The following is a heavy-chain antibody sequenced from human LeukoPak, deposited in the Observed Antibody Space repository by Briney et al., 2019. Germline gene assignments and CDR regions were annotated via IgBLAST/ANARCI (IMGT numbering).Heavy chain of an antibody. D-gene: IGHD3-22*01. V-gene: IGHV4-34*01. J-gene: IGHJ3*02. CDR3: ARDSKYYYDSSGYYAFDI. CDR2: INHSGST. CDR1: GGSFSNYY. Sequence: PSETLSLTCAVYGGSFSNYYWSWIRQPPGKGLEWIGEINHSGSTNYNPSLKSRVAISVDTSKNLFSLKLSSVTAADTAVYYCARDSKYYYDSSGYYAFDIWGQGTTVTVSS.